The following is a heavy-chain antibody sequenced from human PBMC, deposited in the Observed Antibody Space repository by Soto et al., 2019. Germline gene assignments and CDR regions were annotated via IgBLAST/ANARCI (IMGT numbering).Heavy chain of an antibody. V-gene: IGHV3-23*01. CDR2: ISGSGGST. J-gene: IGHJ6*02. D-gene: IGHD3-10*01. Sequence: AGGSLRLSCAASGFTFSSYAMSWVRQAPGKGLEWVSAISGSGGSTYYADSVKGRFTISRDNSKNTLYLQMNSLRAEDTAVYYCAKVSWRFGELLSRYYGMDVWGQGTTVTVSS. CDR1: GFTFSSYA. CDR3: AKVSWRFGELLSRYYGMDV.